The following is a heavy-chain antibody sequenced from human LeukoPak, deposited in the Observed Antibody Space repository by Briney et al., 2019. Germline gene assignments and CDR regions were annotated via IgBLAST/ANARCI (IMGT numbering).Heavy chain of an antibody. CDR3: AREELDYYDSSGYFDY. Sequence: ASVKVSCKASGYTFTSYYMHWVRQAPGQGLEWMGIINPSGGSTSYAQKFQGRVTMTRDMSTSTVYMELSSLRSEDTAVYYCAREELDYYDSSGYFDYWGQGALVTVSS. CDR1: GYTFTSYY. J-gene: IGHJ4*02. CDR2: INPSGGST. D-gene: IGHD3-22*01. V-gene: IGHV1-46*01.